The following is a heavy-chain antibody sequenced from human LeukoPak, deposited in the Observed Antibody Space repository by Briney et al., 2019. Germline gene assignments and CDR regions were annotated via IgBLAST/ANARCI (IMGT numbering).Heavy chain of an antibody. CDR2: INPNNGGT. J-gene: IGHJ1*01. CDR3: AGGSSTTWSPAESLQH. D-gene: IGHD2-2*01. V-gene: IGHV1-2*02. CDR1: GYTFTGHY. Sequence: ASVKVSCKASGYTFTGHYMHWVRQAPGQGLEWMGWINPNNGGTNYAQKIKGRVTMTRDTSISTAYMELSRLGSDDTAVYYCAGGSSTTWSPAESLQHWGQGTLVTVSS.